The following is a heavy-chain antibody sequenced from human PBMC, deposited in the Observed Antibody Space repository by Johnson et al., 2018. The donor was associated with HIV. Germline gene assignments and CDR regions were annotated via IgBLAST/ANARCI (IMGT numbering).Heavy chain of an antibody. CDR3: ARDGTTGPSGDAYDI. Sequence: MQLVESGGGLVHPGGSLRLSCAASGFTVSTNYMSWVRQAPGKGLEWVSLIYSGGTTHSADSVKGRSTISRDNSKNTLYLQTNSLRAEDTAVYYCARDGTTGPSGDAYDIWGQGTMVTVSS. J-gene: IGHJ3*02. CDR2: IYSGGTT. V-gene: IGHV3-66*02. D-gene: IGHD4-17*01. CDR1: GFTVSTNY.